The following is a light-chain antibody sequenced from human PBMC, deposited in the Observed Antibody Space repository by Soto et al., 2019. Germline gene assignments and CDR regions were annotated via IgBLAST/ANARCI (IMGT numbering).Light chain of an antibody. Sequence: DIQMTQSPSSLSASVGDRVTITCRASPSISSYLNWYQQKPGKAPKLLIYAAFSLQGGVPSRFSGSGSGTDFTLTISSLQPEDFATYYCQQTYSSPWTFGQGTKVEIK. CDR3: QQTYSSPWT. V-gene: IGKV1-39*01. CDR2: AAF. J-gene: IGKJ1*01. CDR1: PSISSY.